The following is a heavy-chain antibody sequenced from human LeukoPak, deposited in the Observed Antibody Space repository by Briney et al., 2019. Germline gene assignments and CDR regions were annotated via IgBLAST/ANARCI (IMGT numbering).Heavy chain of an antibody. V-gene: IGHV3-23*01. Sequence: GGSLRLSCAASGFTFSSHAMSWVRQAPGKGLEWVSSISRSGATTYYADSVKGRFTIIRDISKSTLSLQMNSLRAGDTAVYYCAKDLGYSTGWYAFDYWGQGTLVTVSS. CDR3: AKDLGYSTGWYAFDY. CDR1: GFTFSSHA. J-gene: IGHJ4*02. D-gene: IGHD6-19*01. CDR2: ISRSGATT.